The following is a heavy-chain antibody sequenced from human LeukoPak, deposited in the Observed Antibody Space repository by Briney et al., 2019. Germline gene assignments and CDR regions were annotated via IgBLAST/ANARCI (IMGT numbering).Heavy chain of an antibody. Sequence: SETLSLTCTVSGGSISSYYWSWIRQPPGKGLEWIGYIYYSGSTSYNPSLKSRVTIAVHTSKNQFSLKLSSVTAADTAVYYCARDEYGDPRNGYDYWGQGALVTVSS. CDR2: IYYSGST. CDR1: GGSISSYY. J-gene: IGHJ4*02. D-gene: IGHD4-17*01. CDR3: ARDEYGDPRNGYDY. V-gene: IGHV4-59*01.